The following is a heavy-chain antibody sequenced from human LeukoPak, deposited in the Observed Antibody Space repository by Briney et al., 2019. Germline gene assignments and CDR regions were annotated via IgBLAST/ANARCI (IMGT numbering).Heavy chain of an antibody. CDR3: ASSYYDFWSGYYTGFGWFDP. J-gene: IGHJ5*02. CDR2: IYYSGST. V-gene: IGHV4-39*01. Sequence: SETLSLTCTVSGGSISSSSYYWGWIRQPPGKGLEWIGSIYYSGSTYYNPSLKSRVTISVDTSKNQLSLKLSSVTAADTAVYYCASSYYDFWSGYYTGFGWFDPWGQGTLVTVSS. CDR1: GGSISSSSYY. D-gene: IGHD3-3*01.